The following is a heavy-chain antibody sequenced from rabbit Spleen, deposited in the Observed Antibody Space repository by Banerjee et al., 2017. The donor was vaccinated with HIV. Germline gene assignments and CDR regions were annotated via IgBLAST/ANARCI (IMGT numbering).Heavy chain of an antibody. Sequence: QSLEESGGDLVKPGASLTLTCTASGFDFSNYYYMCWVRQAPGKGLEWIACIDTRNGVTIYATWAKGRFTISKTSSTTVTLQMTSLTAADTATYFCARGATDNGYGSNLWGQGTLVTVS. CDR1: GFDFSNYYY. CDR2: IDTRNGVT. D-gene: IGHD6-1*01. J-gene: IGHJ4*01. CDR3: ARGATDNGYGSNL. V-gene: IGHV1S40*01.